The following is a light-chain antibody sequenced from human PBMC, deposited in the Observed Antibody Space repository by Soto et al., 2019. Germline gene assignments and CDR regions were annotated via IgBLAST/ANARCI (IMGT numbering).Light chain of an antibody. CDR2: DAS. V-gene: IGKV1-39*01. CDR3: QQSYSTPGR. Sequence: DIHMPQSPCCLSASVGDIVSIACQASQDISNYLKWYQQKPGKAHKLLIYDASNLETGVPSRSSGSGSGTDFTLTISSLQPEDFATYYCQQSYSTPGRFGQGIKVDIK. J-gene: IGKJ1*01. CDR1: QDISNY.